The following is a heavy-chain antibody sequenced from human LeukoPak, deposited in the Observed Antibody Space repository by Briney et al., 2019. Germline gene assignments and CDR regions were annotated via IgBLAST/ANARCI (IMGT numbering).Heavy chain of an antibody. V-gene: IGHV4-30-2*01. CDR1: GGSISSGGYS. J-gene: IGHJ1*01. CDR2: IYHSGST. CDR3: ARDRAEYFQH. Sequence: PSETLSLTCAVSGGSISSGGYSWSWIRQPPGKGLEWIGYIYHSGSTYYNPSLKSRVTISVDRSKNQFSLKLSSVTAADTAVYYCARDRAEYFQHWGQGTLVTVSS.